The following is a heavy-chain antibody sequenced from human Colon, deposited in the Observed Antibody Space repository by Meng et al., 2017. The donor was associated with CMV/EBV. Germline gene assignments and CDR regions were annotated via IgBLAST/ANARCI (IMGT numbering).Heavy chain of an antibody. Sequence: SETLSLTCTVSGGSFSSTSYHWGWVRQSPGKGLEWVGSISYTGSTYYNPSLESRPTISVDRSKNQFSLRLTTATAADAAVYYCVRVDTMTTFLLDSWGQGTLVTVSS. CDR3: VRVDTMTTFLLDS. D-gene: IGHD4-11*01. CDR2: ISYTGST. V-gene: IGHV4-39*07. CDR1: GGSFSSTSYH. J-gene: IGHJ4*02.